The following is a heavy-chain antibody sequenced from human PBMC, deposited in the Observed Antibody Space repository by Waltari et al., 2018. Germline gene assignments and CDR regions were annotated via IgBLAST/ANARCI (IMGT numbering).Heavy chain of an antibody. D-gene: IGHD1-7*01. CDR3: ARSYQLPRSWFDT. CDR1: GFTFGNYI. J-gene: IGHJ5*02. CDR2: ISSRGADT. V-gene: IGHV3-21*02. Sequence: EVQLVQSGGGLVKPGGSLRLSCAASGFTFGNYIMSWVRQAPGKGLEWVSSISSRGADTYYADSVQGRFTISRDNAKKSLFLQMNSLRAEDTAVYYCARSYQLPRSWFDTWGQGTLVTVSS.